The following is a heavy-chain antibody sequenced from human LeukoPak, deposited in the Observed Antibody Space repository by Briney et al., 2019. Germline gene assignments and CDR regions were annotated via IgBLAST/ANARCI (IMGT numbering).Heavy chain of an antibody. J-gene: IGHJ4*02. V-gene: IGHV3-48*04. CDR2: ISSSSSTI. CDR3: ARDGGATLVRGVITFDY. CDR1: GFTFTRYS. Sequence: PGGSLRLSCAASGFTFTRYSMTWVRQAPGKGLEWVSYISSSSSTIHYADSVKGRFTISRDSTKNSLYLQMNSLRAEDTAVYYCARDGGATLVRGVITFDYWGQGTLVTVSS. D-gene: IGHD3-10*01.